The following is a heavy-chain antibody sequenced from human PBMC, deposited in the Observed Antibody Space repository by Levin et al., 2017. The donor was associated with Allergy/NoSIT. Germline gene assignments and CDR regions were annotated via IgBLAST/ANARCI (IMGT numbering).Heavy chain of an antibody. D-gene: IGHD2-15*01. Sequence: RASVKVSCKASGYTFTGYYMHWVRQAPGQGLEWMGRINPNSGGTNYAQKFQGRVTMTRDTSISTAYMELSRLRSDDTAVYYCARGNLGYCSGGSCYETDFDYWGQGTLVTVSS. CDR2: INPNSGGT. J-gene: IGHJ4*02. CDR3: ARGNLGYCSGGSCYETDFDY. V-gene: IGHV1-2*06. CDR1: GYTFTGYY.